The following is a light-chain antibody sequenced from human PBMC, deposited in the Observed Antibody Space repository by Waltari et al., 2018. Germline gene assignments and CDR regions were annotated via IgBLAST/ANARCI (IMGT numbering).Light chain of an antibody. CDR2: GAS. CDR1: QSVSSPY. Sequence: EIVLTQSPGTLSLSPGERATLSCRASQSVSSPYLAWYQQKPGQAPRPLIYGASSRATGIPDRFSGSGSGTEFTHTISRLEPEDFALYYCQQYDNSLWTFGQGTRVEIK. CDR3: QQYDNSLWT. V-gene: IGKV3-20*01. J-gene: IGKJ1*01.